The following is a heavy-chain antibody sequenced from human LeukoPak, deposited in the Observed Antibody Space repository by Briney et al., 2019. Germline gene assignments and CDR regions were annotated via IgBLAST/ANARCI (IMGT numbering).Heavy chain of an antibody. CDR2: IWYDGSNK. D-gene: IGHD6-13*01. Sequence: PGWSLRLSCAASRFTFSSYGMHWVRQAPGMGLEWVAVIWYDGSNKYYADSVKGRFTISRDNSKNTLYLQMNSLRAEDTAVYYCAREHSSRDFDYWGQGTLVTVSS. CDR3: AREHSSRDFDY. CDR1: RFTFSSYG. J-gene: IGHJ4*02. V-gene: IGHV3-33*01.